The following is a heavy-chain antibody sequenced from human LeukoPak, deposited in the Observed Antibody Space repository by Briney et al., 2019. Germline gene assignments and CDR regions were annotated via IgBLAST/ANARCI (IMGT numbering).Heavy chain of an antibody. CDR2: IWYDGSNK. CDR1: GFTFSSYG. D-gene: IGHD6-13*01. J-gene: IGHJ4*02. CDR3: ARGLTPDGYSSSCLSY. V-gene: IGHV3-33*01. Sequence: AGGSLRLSCAASGFTFSSYGMHWVRQAPGKGLEWVAVIWYDGSNKYYADSVKGRFTISRDNSKNTLYLQMNSLRAEDTAVYYCARGLTPDGYSSSCLSYWGQGTLVTVSS.